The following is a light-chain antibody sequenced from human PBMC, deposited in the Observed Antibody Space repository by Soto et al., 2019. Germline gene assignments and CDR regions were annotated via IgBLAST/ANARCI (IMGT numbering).Light chain of an antibody. CDR1: QSVSSN. V-gene: IGKV3-15*01. Sequence: EMVMTQSPATLSVSPGERATLSCRASQSVSSNLAWYQHKPGQAPRLLIVRTSSKATGFPGRVNGSWSGTEFNLTIRSLQSEDFGVYYCQQYNNWPRATFGGGTKVDI. J-gene: IGKJ4*01. CDR3: QQYNNWPRAT. CDR2: RTS.